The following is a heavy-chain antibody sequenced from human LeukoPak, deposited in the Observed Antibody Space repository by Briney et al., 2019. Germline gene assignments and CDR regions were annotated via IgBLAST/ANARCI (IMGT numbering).Heavy chain of an antibody. CDR3: AKAHHIVVVTAIILWDY. CDR1: GFTFSSYA. V-gene: IGHV3-23*01. CDR2: ISGSGGST. D-gene: IGHD2-21*02. Sequence: PGGSLRLSCAASGFTFSSYAMSWVRQAPGKGLEWVSAISGSGGSTYYADSVKGRFTISRDNSKNTLYLQMNSLRAEDTAVYCCAKAHHIVVVTAIILWDYWGQGTLVTVSS. J-gene: IGHJ4*02.